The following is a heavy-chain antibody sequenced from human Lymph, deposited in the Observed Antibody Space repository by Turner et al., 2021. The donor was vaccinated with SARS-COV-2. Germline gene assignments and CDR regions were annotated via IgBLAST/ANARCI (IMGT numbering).Heavy chain of an antibody. Sequence: QVQLVESGGGVVQPGRSLRLSCAASGFTFSSFGMHWVRQAPGKGLEWGAVIWFDGSNKYYADSVKGRFTISRDNSKNTLYLQMNSLRAEDTAVYYCARGAMTTVTLQYYYYGLDVWGLGATVTVSS. J-gene: IGHJ6*02. D-gene: IGHD4-17*01. V-gene: IGHV3-33*01. CDR1: GFTFSSFG. CDR2: IWFDGSNK. CDR3: ARGAMTTVTLQYYYYGLDV.